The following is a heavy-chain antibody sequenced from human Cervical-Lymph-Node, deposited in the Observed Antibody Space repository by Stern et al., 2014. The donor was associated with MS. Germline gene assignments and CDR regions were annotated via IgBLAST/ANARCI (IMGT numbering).Heavy chain of an antibody. CDR3: ARGGRGVGLEY. J-gene: IGHJ4*02. CDR1: GFTFSTYA. CDR2: VSYDGTQI. Sequence: VQLEESGGGVVRPGRSLSLSCVASGFTFSTYAMHWVRQAPGQGLEWVAFVSYDGTQINSTDSVKARFTISRDNSKNTLYLHMNSLRDEDTAVYFCARGGRGVGLEYWGQGALVTVSS. D-gene: IGHD3-10*01. V-gene: IGHV3-30-3*01.